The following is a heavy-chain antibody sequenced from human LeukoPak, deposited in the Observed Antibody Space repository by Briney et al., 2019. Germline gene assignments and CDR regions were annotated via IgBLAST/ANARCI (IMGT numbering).Heavy chain of an antibody. CDR2: VSGDGQRT. CDR3: AREQDNLLLLSHFDS. J-gene: IGHJ4*02. D-gene: IGHD1-14*01. Sequence: GGSLRLSCAASGFTFNNYAMNWVRQTPGKGLQWVSAVSGDGQRTFYADSVKGRFTIFRDNSMNTLSLQMNSLRVEDTAVYYCAREQDNLLLLSHFDSWGQGILVTVSA. CDR1: GFTFNNYA. V-gene: IGHV3-23*01.